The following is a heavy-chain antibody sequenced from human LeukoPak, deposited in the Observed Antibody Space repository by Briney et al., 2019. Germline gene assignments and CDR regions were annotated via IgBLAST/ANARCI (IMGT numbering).Heavy chain of an antibody. Sequence: GGSLRLSCAASGFTFSSYWMRWVRQAPGKGLVWVSRINSDGSSTSYADSVKGRFTISRDNAKNTLYLQMNSLRAEDTAVYYCARDQSIAVAGTRNPAGYWGQGTLVTVSS. J-gene: IGHJ4*02. CDR1: GFTFSSYW. CDR3: ARDQSIAVAGTRNPAGY. D-gene: IGHD6-19*01. V-gene: IGHV3-74*01. CDR2: INSDGSST.